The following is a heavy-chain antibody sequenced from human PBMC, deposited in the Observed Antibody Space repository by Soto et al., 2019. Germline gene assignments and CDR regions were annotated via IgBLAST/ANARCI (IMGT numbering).Heavy chain of an antibody. D-gene: IGHD3-10*01. V-gene: IGHV1-69*06. CDR1: GGTFSSYA. J-gene: IGHJ2*01. Sequence: QVQLVQSGAEVKKPGSSVKVSCKASGGTFSSYAISWVRQAPGQGLEWMGGIIPIFGTANYAQKFQGRVTITAAKSTSKPSMTVSSRTITGTAPYYVAGEWGGGDWYFDLWGRGTLVTVSS. CDR2: IIPIFGTA. CDR3: AGEWGGGDWYFDL.